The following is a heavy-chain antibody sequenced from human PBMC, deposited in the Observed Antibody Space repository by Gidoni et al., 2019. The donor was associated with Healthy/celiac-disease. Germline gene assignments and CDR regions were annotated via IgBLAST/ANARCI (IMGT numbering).Heavy chain of an antibody. J-gene: IGHJ3*02. CDR3: AREVGDCSSTSCYSDAFDI. V-gene: IGHV3-30-3*01. Sequence: QVQLVESGGGVVKPGRSLRLSCAASGLTCSSYAMNWVRQAPGKGLEWVAVISYYGSNKYYADSVNGRFTISRDNSKNTLYLQMNSLRAEDTAVYYCAREVGDCSSTSCYSDAFDIWGQGTMVTVSS. CDR2: ISYYGSNK. D-gene: IGHD2-2*01. CDR1: GLTCSSYA.